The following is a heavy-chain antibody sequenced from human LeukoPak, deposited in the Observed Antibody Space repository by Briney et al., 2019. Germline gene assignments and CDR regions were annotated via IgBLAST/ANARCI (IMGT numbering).Heavy chain of an antibody. CDR3: AKDSRGFDY. CDR1: EFTFSRSW. Sequence: GGSLRLSCAASEFTFSRSWMSWVRHTPGKGLEWVSSISDSGSSTYYADSVKGRFTISRDHSMNTLFLQMNSLRADDTALYYCAKDSRGFDYWGQGTLVTVSS. V-gene: IGHV3-23*01. CDR2: ISDSGSST. J-gene: IGHJ4*02. D-gene: IGHD6-25*01.